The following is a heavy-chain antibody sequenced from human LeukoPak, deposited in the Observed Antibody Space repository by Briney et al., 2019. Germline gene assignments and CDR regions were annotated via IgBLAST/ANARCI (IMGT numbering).Heavy chain of an antibody. Sequence: PSETLSLTCAVYGGSFSGYYWSWIRQPPGKGLEWIGEINHSGSTNYNPSLKSRVTISVDTSKNQFSLRLSSVTAADTAVYYCARGRITMVRGVISRGSNWFDPWGQGTLVTVSS. CDR3: ARGRITMVRGVISRGSNWFDP. D-gene: IGHD3-10*01. J-gene: IGHJ5*02. V-gene: IGHV4-34*01. CDR1: GGSFSGYY. CDR2: INHSGST.